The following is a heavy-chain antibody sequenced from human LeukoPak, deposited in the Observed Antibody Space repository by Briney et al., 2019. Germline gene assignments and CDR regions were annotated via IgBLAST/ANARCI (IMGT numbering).Heavy chain of an antibody. J-gene: IGHJ4*02. CDR3: AKGAYRLDY. Sequence: GGSLRLSCAASGFTFSNYAMYWVRQATGKGLEWVAFIRHDGTNENYADSVRVRFTISRDNSKNTLHLQMNSLRAEDTAVYYCAKGAYRLDYWGQGTLVTVSS. CDR1: GFTFSNYA. CDR2: IRHDGTNE. D-gene: IGHD3-16*01. V-gene: IGHV3-30*02.